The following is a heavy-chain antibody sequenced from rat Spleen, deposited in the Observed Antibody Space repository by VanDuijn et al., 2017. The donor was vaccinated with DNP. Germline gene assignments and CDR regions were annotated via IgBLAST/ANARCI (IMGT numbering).Heavy chain of an antibody. CDR2: ISPRGGST. CDR1: GFTFSNYD. J-gene: IGHJ2*01. V-gene: IGHV5-25*01. Sequence: EVQLVETGGGLVQPGRSLKLSCAASGFTFSNYDMAWVRQAPTKGLEWVASISPRGGSTYYRDSVKGRFTVSRDNAKSSLYLQMDSLRSEDTATYYCARVRGFDYWGQGVMVTVSS. CDR3: ARVRGFDY.